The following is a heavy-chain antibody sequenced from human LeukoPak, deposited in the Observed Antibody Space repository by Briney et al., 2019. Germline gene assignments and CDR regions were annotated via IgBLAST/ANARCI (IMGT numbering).Heavy chain of an antibody. J-gene: IGHJ4*02. V-gene: IGHV3-21*01. CDR2: ISGSSSYI. CDR1: GFTSSSYS. CDR3: ATAYNWNLDY. D-gene: IGHD1-20*01. Sequence: GGSLRLSYGASGFTSSSYSMNWVRQAPGKGLEWVSSISGSSSYIYHADSVKGRFTISRDNAKNSLYLQMNSLRAEDTAVYYCATAYNWNLDYWGQGTLVTVSS.